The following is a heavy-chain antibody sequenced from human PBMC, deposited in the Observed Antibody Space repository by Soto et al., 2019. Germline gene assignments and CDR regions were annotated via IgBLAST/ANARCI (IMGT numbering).Heavy chain of an antibody. V-gene: IGHV3-23*01. CDR2: ISGGGDTT. J-gene: IGHJ4*02. D-gene: IGHD2-8*01. CDR3: AKLRDFVVLPAGILDY. CDR1: RFTFSSYG. Sequence: PGRSLRLSCAGSRFTFSSYGISWIRLSPGKGLEWVSVISGGGDTTYYTPSVKGRFTISRDDFRNTLYLQMNSLRTEDTAIYYCAKLRDFVVLPAGILDYWGPGTLVTVSS.